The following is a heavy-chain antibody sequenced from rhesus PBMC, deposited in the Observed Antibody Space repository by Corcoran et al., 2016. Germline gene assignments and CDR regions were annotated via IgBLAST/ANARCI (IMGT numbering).Heavy chain of an antibody. CDR1: GGSISGYY. Sequence: QVQLQESGPGLVKPSETLSLTCAVSGGSISGYYWSWIRQPPGKGLEWIGRIYGSGGHPPNTPPPNGQVTISTDTSEIQFSLKLNSVTAADTAVYYCARHGGYCSGYVCYTDNRFDVWGPGVLVTVSS. V-gene: IGHV4-160*01. D-gene: IGHD2-39*02. J-gene: IGHJ5-1*01. CDR3: ARHGGYCSGYVCYTDNRFDV. CDR2: IYGSGGHP.